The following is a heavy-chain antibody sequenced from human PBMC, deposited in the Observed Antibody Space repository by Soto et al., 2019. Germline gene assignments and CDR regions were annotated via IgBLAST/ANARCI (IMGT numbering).Heavy chain of an antibody. CDR1: GFTFSSYA. D-gene: IGHD3-16*01. CDR2: ISGSGGST. Sequence: GGSLRLSCAASGFTFSSYAMSWVRRAPGKGLEWVSAISGSGGSTYYADSVEGRFTISRDNSKNTLYLQMNSLRAEDTAVYYCANSPRRPGVLREGSDYWGQGTLVTVSS. J-gene: IGHJ4*02. CDR3: ANSPRRPGVLREGSDY. V-gene: IGHV3-23*01.